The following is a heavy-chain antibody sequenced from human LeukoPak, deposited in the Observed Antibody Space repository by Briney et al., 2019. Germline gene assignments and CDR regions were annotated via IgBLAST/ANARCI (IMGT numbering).Heavy chain of an antibody. D-gene: IGHD3-22*01. J-gene: IGHJ4*02. V-gene: IGHV3-66*02. CDR3: VCSGYYYGENFDY. CDR1: GFTVSSNY. CDR2: ICSGGST. Sequence: GGSLRLSCAASGFTVSSNYMSWGRQAPGKGLERVSVICSGGSTYYADSAKGRFTISIANSTNTQYLQMNSLRVEATAVYYCVCSGYYYGENFDYWGQGTLVTVSS.